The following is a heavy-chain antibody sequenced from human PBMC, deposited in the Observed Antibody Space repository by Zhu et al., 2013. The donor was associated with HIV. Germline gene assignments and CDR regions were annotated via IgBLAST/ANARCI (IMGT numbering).Heavy chain of an antibody. CDR1: GYTFIDYY. CDR2: INPNSGGT. D-gene: IGHD3-10*01. CDR3: ARDLGVRGVIANWFDP. J-gene: IGHJ5*02. Sequence: QVQLVQSGAEVKKPGASVKVSCKASGYTFIDYYMHWVRQAPGQGLEWMGWINPNSGGTNYALKFQGRVAMTRDTSITTVYMELSSLRSDDTAVYYCARDLGVRGVIANWFDPWGQGTLVTVSS. V-gene: IGHV1-2*02.